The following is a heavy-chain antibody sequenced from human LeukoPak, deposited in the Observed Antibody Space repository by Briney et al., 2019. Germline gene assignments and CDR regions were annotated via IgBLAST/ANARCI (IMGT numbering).Heavy chain of an antibody. V-gene: IGHV4-59*12. CDR3: ARGPLLRYFDWLSDWYFDL. D-gene: IGHD3-9*01. CDR2: IYYSGST. CDR1: GGSISSYF. J-gene: IGHJ2*01. Sequence: SETLSLTCTVSGGSISSYFWSWIRQPPGKGLEWIGYIYYSGSTYYNPSLKSRVTISVDTSKNQFSLKLSSVTAADTAVYYCARGPLLRYFDWLSDWYFDLWGRGTLVTVSS.